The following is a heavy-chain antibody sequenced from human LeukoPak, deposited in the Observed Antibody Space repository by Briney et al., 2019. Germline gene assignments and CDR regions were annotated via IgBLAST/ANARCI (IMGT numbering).Heavy chain of an antibody. V-gene: IGHV4-34*01. D-gene: IGHD2-8*02. CDR2: ITFGGNT. Sequence: PSETLSLTCAVSGGSFSSYCWTWIRQAPGKGLEWIGEITFGGNTNFNPSLQSRVTISIDPSKTQFSLELRSVTAADSAVYYCARGRGLRLLGYYYDYWGQGILVTASS. CDR1: GGSFSSYC. J-gene: IGHJ4*02. CDR3: ARGRGLRLLGYYYDY.